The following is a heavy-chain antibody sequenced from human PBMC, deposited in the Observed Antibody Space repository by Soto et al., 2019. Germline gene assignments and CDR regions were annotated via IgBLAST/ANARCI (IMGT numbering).Heavy chain of an antibody. CDR2: TYYRSKWYN. J-gene: IGHJ6*02. V-gene: IGHV6-1*01. CDR3: ARCNTAMVTGTYYYYYYGMDV. CDR1: GDSVSSNSAA. D-gene: IGHD5-18*01. Sequence: PSQTLSLTCAISGDSVSSNSAAWNWIRQSPSRGLEWLGRTYYRSKWYNDYAVSVKSRITINPDTSKNQFSLQLNSVTPEDTAVYFCARCNTAMVTGTYYYYYYGMDVWRQGTTVTVSS.